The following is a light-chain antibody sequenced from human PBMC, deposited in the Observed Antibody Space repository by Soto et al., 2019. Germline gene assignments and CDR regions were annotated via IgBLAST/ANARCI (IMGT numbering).Light chain of an antibody. J-gene: IGKJ2*01. CDR1: QSIDTW. CDR2: KAI. Sequence: DSQMTQSPSTLSASVGARVNITCRASQSIDTWLAWYQQKPGKAPKLLIHKAIILQSGVPSRFSGSASGTEVSLTISTLHPDDVATYYCQRYNDYQYVFGQGTKL. V-gene: IGKV1-5*03. CDR3: QRYNDYQYV.